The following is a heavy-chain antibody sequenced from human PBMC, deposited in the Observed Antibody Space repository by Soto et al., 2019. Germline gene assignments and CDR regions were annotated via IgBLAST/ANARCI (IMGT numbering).Heavy chain of an antibody. D-gene: IGHD2-21*02. J-gene: IGHJ5*02. CDR2: GYYTGST. CDR3: VRTAREGAVAPRWCDR. V-gene: IGHV4-30-4*01. Sequence: SETLSLTCTVSGASISSTDYYWIWIRHAPGKGLEWIGYGYYTGSTYYNPSLMSRLTISVDTSKNQFSLKLTSVTAAETAVYYCVRTAREGAVAPRWCDRWGQGTQVTVSS. CDR1: GASISSTDYY.